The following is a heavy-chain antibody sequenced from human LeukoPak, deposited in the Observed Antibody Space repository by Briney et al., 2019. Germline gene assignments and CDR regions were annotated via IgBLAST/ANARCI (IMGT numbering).Heavy chain of an antibody. CDR2: VSGSGGST. CDR3: AKGRLGYCSGGSCYPFDY. J-gene: IGHJ4*02. CDR1: GFTFSSYG. V-gene: IGHV3-23*01. D-gene: IGHD2-15*01. Sequence: GGSLRLSCAASGFTFSSYGMSWVRQAPGKGLEWVSAVSGSGGSTNYADSVKGRFTISRDNSKNTLYLQMNSLRAEDTAVYYCAKGRLGYCSGGSCYPFDYRGQGTLVTVSS.